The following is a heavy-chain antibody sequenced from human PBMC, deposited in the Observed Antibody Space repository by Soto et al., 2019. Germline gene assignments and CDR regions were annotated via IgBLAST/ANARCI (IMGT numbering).Heavy chain of an antibody. J-gene: IGHJ4*02. CDR2: ISWNSGSI. CDR3: AKCFRTVAGAFDY. D-gene: IGHD6-19*01. CDR1: GFTFDDYA. V-gene: IGHV3-9*01. Sequence: EVQLVESGGGLVQPGRSLRLSCAASGFTFDDYAMHWVRQAPGKGLEWVSGISWNSGSIGYADSVKGRFTISRDNAKNSLYQQMNSLRAEDTALYYCAKCFRTVAGAFDYWGQGTLVTVSS.